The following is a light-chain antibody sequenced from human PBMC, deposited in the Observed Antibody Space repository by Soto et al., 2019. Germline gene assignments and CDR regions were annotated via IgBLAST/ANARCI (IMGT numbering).Light chain of an antibody. CDR2: DAT. CDR1: QSVSSY. Sequence: EIVLTQSPAPLSLSPGERATLSCRASQSVSSYLAWYQQKRGQAPRLLIYDATNRATGIPARFSGSGSGTDFTLTISGLEPEDFAVYYCQQRSNWPSYTFGQGTKLEIK. CDR3: QQRSNWPSYT. J-gene: IGKJ2*01. V-gene: IGKV3-11*01.